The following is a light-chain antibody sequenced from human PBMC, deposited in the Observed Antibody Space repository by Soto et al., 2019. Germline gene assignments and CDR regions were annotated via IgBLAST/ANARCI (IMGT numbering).Light chain of an antibody. Sequence: EIVLTQSPATLSLSLGERATLSCRASQSIGSYLAWYQHKLGQPPRLLIYDASNRATGIPVRFSGSGSGTDFTLTISSLEPEDFAVYYCPQRSTWPPFSFGPGTKVDIK. CDR1: QSIGSY. CDR2: DAS. CDR3: PQRSTWPPFS. V-gene: IGKV3-11*01. J-gene: IGKJ3*01.